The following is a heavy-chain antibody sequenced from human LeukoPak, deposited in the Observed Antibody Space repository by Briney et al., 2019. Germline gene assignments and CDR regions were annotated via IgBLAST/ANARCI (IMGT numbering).Heavy chain of an antibody. CDR1: GFTFSSYG. CDR2: IWYDGSNK. J-gene: IGHJ4*02. CDR3: ARDHSRSGSYLDY. Sequence: PGRSLRLSCAASGFTFSSYGMHWVRQAPGKGLEWVAVIWYDGSNKYYADSVKGRFTISRVNSKNTLYLQMNSLRAEDTAVYYCARDHSRSGSYLDYWGQGTLVTVSS. V-gene: IGHV3-33*01. D-gene: IGHD1-26*01.